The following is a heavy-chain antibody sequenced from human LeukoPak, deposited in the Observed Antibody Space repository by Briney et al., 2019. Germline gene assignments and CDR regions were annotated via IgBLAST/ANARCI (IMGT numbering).Heavy chain of an antibody. CDR2: IKQDGSEK. CDR1: GFTFSSYG. J-gene: IGHJ2*01. V-gene: IGHV3-7*01. Sequence: GGSLRLSCAASGFTFSSYGMHWVRQAPGMGLEWVANIKQDGSEKYYVDSVKGRFTISRDNAKNSLYLQMNSLRAEDTAVYYCARLRYSYWYFDLWGRGTLVTVSS. CDR3: ARLRYSYWYFDL. D-gene: IGHD3-9*01.